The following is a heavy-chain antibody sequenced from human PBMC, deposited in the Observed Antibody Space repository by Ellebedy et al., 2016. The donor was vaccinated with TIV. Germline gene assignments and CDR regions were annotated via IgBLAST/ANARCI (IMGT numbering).Heavy chain of an antibody. D-gene: IGHD5-18*01. Sequence: AASVKVSCKASGYPFPNYGVSWVRQAPGQGLEWVGWISGYTGNTKYGKKCQGRIGLTTDTSMRTAYMELRSLRSDDTGVYFCSRDVPADAATLLDYWGQGTRVTVSS. CDR2: ISGYTGNT. CDR3: SRDVPADAATLLDY. CDR1: GYPFPNYG. J-gene: IGHJ4*02. V-gene: IGHV1-18*04.